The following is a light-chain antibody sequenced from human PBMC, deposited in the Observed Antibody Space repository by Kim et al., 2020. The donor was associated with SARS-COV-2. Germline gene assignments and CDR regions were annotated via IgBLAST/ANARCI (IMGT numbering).Light chain of an antibody. V-gene: IGLV7-43*01. CDR2: STT. CDR3: LLFYGGPWV. Sequence: PGGTVTLTCSSSTGAVPSGYSPNWFQQKPGQAPRALIYSTTKKHSWTPARFSGSLLGGKAALTLSGVQAEDEADYYCLLFYGGPWVFGGGTQLTVL. J-gene: IGLJ3*02. CDR1: TGAVPSGYS.